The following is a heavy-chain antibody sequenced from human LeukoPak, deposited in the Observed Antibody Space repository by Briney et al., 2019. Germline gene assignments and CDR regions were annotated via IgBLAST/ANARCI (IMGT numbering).Heavy chain of an antibody. J-gene: IGHJ2*01. CDR2: ISYDGSNK. D-gene: IGHD6-13*01. CDR3: AKDSEIAAAGSYWYFDL. CDR1: GFTFRSYA. Sequence: GGSLRLSCAPSGFTFRSYAMHWVRQAPGKGLQWVAVISYDGSNKYHTDSVKGRFTISRDNSKNTLYLQMNSLRAEDTAVYYCAKDSEIAAAGSYWYFDLWGRGTLVTVSS. V-gene: IGHV3-30*04.